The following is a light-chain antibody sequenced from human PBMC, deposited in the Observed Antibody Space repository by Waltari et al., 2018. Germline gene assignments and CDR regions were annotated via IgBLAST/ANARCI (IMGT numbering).Light chain of an antibody. J-gene: IGKJ1*01. V-gene: IGKV3-20*01. CDR2: HAS. Sequence: IVLTQSPGTLSFSPGERATLSCRASQSVGKYLAWYQQRPGQAPRLLLYHASIWATGIPDRFSGSGSGTDFSLTISRLEPEDFAVYYCQKYESLPATFGQGTTVEIK. CDR3: QKYESLPAT. CDR1: QSVGKY.